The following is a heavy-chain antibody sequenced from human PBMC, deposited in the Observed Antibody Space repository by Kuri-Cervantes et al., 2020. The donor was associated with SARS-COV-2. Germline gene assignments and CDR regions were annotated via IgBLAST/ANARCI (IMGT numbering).Heavy chain of an antibody. CDR3: ARSGEDYPFDY. J-gene: IGHJ4*02. CDR1: GGSISSGSYY. D-gene: IGHD3-10*01. Sequence: LRLSCTVSGGSISSGSYYWTWIRQPAGKGLEWIGRLYTSGSTNYNPSLKSRVTISADTSKNQFSLNLSSVTAADTAVYYCARSGEDYPFDYWGQGTLVTVSS. CDR2: LYTSGST. V-gene: IGHV4-61*02.